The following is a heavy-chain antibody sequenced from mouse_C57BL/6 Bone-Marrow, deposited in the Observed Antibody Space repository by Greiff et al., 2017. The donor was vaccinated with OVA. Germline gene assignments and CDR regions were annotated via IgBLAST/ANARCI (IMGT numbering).Heavy chain of an antibody. CDR3: ARIDGYYYWYFDV. CDR2: IYPGDGDT. J-gene: IGHJ1*03. Sequence: QVQLKESGPELVKPGASVKISCKASGYAFSSSWMNWVKQRPGKGLEWIGRIYPGDGDTNYNGKFKGKATLTADKSSSTAYMQLSSLTSEDSAVYFCARIDGYYYWYFDVWGTGTTVTVSS. V-gene: IGHV1-82*01. D-gene: IGHD2-3*01. CDR1: GYAFSSSW.